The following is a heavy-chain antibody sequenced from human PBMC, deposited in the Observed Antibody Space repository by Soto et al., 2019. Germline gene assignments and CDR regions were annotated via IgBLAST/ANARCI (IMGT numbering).Heavy chain of an antibody. D-gene: IGHD6-19*01. CDR3: ARDRGVDPPVASNTHCYYSMDG. CDR1: GYSFTNYG. J-gene: IGHJ6*03. V-gene: IGHV1-18*01. Sequence: QDQLVQSGAEVQKPGSSLTVSCKASGYSFTNYGITWVRQAPGQGLEWLGGISGFNGNTHYAQKLQGRVTMTTDASTSTAYMELRSLRSDATAVYYCARDRGVDPPVASNTHCYYSMDGWSNGSTGTVSS. CDR2: ISGFNGNT.